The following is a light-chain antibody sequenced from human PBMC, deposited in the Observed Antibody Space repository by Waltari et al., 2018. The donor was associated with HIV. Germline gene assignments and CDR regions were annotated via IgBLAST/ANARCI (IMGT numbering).Light chain of an antibody. J-gene: IGLJ2*01. Sequence: SFELAQPPSVSVSPGQTASIPCSGHRMRWPSLNWYFQQSGRAPGLVIYQNDKRPSGIAERFSGSKPGNTASLTIRGAQAMDEGDYYCQVWYTTKVVFGGGTKLTVL. CDR3: QVWYTTKVV. V-gene: IGLV3-1*01. CDR1: RMRWPS. CDR2: QND.